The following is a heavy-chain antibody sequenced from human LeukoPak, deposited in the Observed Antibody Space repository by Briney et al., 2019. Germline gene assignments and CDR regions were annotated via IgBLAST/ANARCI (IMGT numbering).Heavy chain of an antibody. Sequence: ASVKVSCKASGYTFTGYYMHWVRQAPGQGLEWMGWIIPIFGTANYAQKFQGRVTITTDESTSTAYMELSSLRSEDTAVYYCARAPGQRGYYFDYWGQGTLVTVSS. D-gene: IGHD5-24*01. V-gene: IGHV1-69*05. CDR2: IIPIFGTA. CDR3: ARAPGQRGYYFDY. J-gene: IGHJ4*02. CDR1: GYTFTGYY.